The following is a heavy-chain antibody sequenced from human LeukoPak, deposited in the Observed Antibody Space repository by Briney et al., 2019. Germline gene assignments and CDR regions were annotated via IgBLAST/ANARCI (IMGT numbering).Heavy chain of an antibody. D-gene: IGHD3-9*01. V-gene: IGHV1-2*02. CDR2: INPNSGGT. Sequence: GASVKVSCKASGYTFTGYYMHWVRQAPGQGLEWMGWINPNSGGTNYAQKFQGRVTMTRDTSISTAYMELSRLRSDDTAVYYCERELRYFDWLAENHYFDYWGQGTLVTVSS. CDR3: ERELRYFDWLAENHYFDY. J-gene: IGHJ4*02. CDR1: GYTFTGYY.